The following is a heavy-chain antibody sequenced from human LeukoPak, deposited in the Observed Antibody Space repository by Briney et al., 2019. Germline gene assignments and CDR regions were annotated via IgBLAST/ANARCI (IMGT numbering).Heavy chain of an antibody. CDR2: IYHSGST. CDR1: GGSFSGYY. CDR3: AREGDSSGYYYWYFDL. Sequence: SETLSLTCAVYGGSFSGYYWSWIRQPPGKGPEWIGYIYHSGSTYYNPSLKSRVTISVDRSKNQFSLKLSSVTAADTAVYYCAREGDSSGYYYWYFDLWGRGTLVTVSS. V-gene: IGHV4-30-2*01. J-gene: IGHJ2*01. D-gene: IGHD3-22*01.